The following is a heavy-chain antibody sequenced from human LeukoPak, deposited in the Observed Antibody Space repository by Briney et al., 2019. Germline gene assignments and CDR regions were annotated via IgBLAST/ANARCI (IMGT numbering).Heavy chain of an antibody. J-gene: IGHJ5*02. CDR3: ARLRDWFDP. CDR2: IYYSGST. V-gene: IGHV4-39*01. Sequence: SETLSLTCTVSGGSISSSSYYWGWIRQPPGKGLEWIGSIYYSGSTYYNPSLKSRVTISVDTSKNQFSLKLSSVTAADTAVYYCARLRDWFDPGAREPWSPSPQ. CDR1: GGSISSSSYY.